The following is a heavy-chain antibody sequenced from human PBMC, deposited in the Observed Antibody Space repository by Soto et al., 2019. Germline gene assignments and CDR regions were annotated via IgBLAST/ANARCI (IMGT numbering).Heavy chain of an antibody. D-gene: IGHD2-2*02. V-gene: IGHV3-21*02. CDR2: IGSSSTVI. CDR3: ARDPRYCDTTTCYTSPGYYGMDA. J-gene: IGHJ6*02. Sequence: EVQLVESGGGLVKPGGSLRLSCAASGFTFSAYTMNWVRQAPGKGLEWVSSIGSSSTVIYYVESVEGRFTISRDNAENSLFLQINSLRAEDTAVYYCARDPRYCDTTTCYTSPGYYGMDAWGQGTTVTVSS. CDR1: GFTFSAYT.